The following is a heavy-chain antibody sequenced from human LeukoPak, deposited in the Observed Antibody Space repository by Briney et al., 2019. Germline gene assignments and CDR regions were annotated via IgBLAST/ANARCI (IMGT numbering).Heavy chain of an antibody. CDR1: GITLSNYG. J-gene: IGHJ4*02. CDR3: AKRGVVIRVILVGFHKEAYYFDS. V-gene: IGHV3-23*01. D-gene: IGHD3-22*01. CDR2: ISDSGGST. Sequence: EGSLRLSCAVSGITLSNYGMSWVRQAPGKGLEWVAGISDSGGSTNYADSVKGRFTISRDNPKNTLYLQMNSLRAEDTAVYFCAKRGVVIRVILVGFHKEAYYFDSWGQGALVTVSS.